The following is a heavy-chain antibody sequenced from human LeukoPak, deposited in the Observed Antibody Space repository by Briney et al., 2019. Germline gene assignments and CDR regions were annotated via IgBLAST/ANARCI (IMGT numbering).Heavy chain of an antibody. J-gene: IGHJ6*03. CDR3: ARGRVSSSTWYSTYYYYFYMDV. D-gene: IGHD1-1*01. CDR2: VDHTGST. Sequence: SKTLSLTCSVSDDSITMYYWTWIRQPPGKGLECIGYVDHTGSTNFNPSLNGRVSISRDTTKNLFSLRLRSVTAADTAVYFCARGRVSSSTWYSTYYYYFYMDVWGKGTTVTVSS. V-gene: IGHV4-59*01. CDR1: DDSITMYY.